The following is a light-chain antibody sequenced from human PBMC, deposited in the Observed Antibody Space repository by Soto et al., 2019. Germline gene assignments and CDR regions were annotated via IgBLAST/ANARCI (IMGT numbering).Light chain of an antibody. CDR3: QQRADWPAT. CDR1: QSVSTY. CDR2: DAS. V-gene: IGKV3-11*01. Sequence: EIVLTQSPATLSLSPGERAILSCRASQSVSTYLAWYQQKPGQAPRLLIFDASNRATGIPARFSGSGSGTDFTLTISSLEPEDFAVYYCQQRADWPATVGPGTKVDIK. J-gene: IGKJ3*01.